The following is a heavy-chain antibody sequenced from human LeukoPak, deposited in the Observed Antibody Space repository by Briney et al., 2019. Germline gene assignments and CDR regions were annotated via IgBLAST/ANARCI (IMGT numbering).Heavy chain of an antibody. Sequence: ASVKVSCKASGGTFSSYAISWVRQAPGQGLEWVGGIIPIFGTANYAQKFQGRVTITADESTSTAYMELSSLRSEDTAVYYCARDDSSGYYHYWGQGTLVTVSS. D-gene: IGHD3-22*01. V-gene: IGHV1-69*01. J-gene: IGHJ4*02. CDR3: ARDDSSGYYHY. CDR2: IIPIFGTA. CDR1: GGTFSSYA.